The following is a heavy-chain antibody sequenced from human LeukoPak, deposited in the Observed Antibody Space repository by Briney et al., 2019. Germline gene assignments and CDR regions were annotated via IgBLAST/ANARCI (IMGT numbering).Heavy chain of an antibody. D-gene: IGHD1-26*01. Sequence: GGSLRLSCATSGFTFDDYAMSWVRQAPGKGLEWVSGINWNGGSIGYGDSVKGRITISRDNAKDSLYLQMDSLRAEDTALYYCARGPGWNSGSPRYSDYWGQGTLVTVSS. J-gene: IGHJ4*02. V-gene: IGHV3-20*04. CDR3: ARGPGWNSGSPRYSDY. CDR1: GFTFDDYA. CDR2: INWNGGSI.